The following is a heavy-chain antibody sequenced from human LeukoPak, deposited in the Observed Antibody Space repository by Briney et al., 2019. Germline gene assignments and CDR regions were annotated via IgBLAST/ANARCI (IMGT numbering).Heavy chain of an antibody. CDR3: AMGGFAFDI. CDR2: FDPEDGET. V-gene: IGHV1-24*01. D-gene: IGHD3-16*01. CDR1: GYTLTELS. J-gene: IGHJ3*02. Sequence: GASVKVSCKVSGYTLTELSMHWVRQAPGKGLEWMGAFDPEDGETIYAQRFQDRVTMTEDTSTDTAYMELSSLRSEDTAVYYCAMGGFAFDIWGQGTMVTVSS.